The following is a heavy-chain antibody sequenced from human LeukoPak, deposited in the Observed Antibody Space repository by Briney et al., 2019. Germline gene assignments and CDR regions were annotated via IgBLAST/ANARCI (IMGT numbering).Heavy chain of an antibody. V-gene: IGHV1-8*01. D-gene: IGHD6-25*01. CDR3: ARNWQSASAKFDY. CDR1: GYTFTSYH. J-gene: IGHJ4*02. CDR2: MDPDSGDT. Sequence: GASVKVSCKASGYTFTSYHISWVRQATGQGLEWMGWMDPDSGDTGYAQKMQGRVTMTRNTAISTAFLEVTSLTSEDTAVFYCARNWQSASAKFDYWGQGTLVTVSS.